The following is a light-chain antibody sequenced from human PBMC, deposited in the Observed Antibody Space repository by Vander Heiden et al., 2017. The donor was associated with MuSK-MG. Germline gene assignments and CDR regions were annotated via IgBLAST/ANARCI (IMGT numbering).Light chain of an antibody. J-gene: IGLJ1*01. CDR3: PVLDIFNGHVV. Sequence: SYVLTQPPSVSVAPGQTASITCGISNIGSKTVHWYQQKPGPAPVLVVDDDTRRPSRVPCRISCCHPWNKATLNISKGEAGDEADDYCPVLDIFNGHVVFGTGTKVTVL. V-gene: IGLV3-21*02. CDR2: DDT. CDR1: NIGSKT.